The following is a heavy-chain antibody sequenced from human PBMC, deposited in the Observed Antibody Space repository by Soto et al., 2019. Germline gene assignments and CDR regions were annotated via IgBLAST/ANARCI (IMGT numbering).Heavy chain of an antibody. CDR1: GGSISSYY. V-gene: IGHV4-59*01. J-gene: IGHJ6*02. CDR2: IYYSGST. Sequence: ETLSLTCTVSGGSISSYYWSWIRQPPGKGLEWIGYIYYSGSTNYNPSLKSRVTISVDTSKNQFSLKLSSVTAADTAVYYCARAGRREWEQYYYYYGMDVWGQGTTVTVSS. CDR3: ARAGRREWEQYYYYYGMDV. D-gene: IGHD1-26*01.